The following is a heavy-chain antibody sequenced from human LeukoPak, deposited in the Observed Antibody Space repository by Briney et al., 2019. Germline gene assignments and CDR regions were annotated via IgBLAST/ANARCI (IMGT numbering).Heavy chain of an antibody. J-gene: IGHJ4*02. Sequence: SETLSLTCTVSGGSISSGDYYWSWIRQPPGKGLEWIGYIYHSGSTHFNPSLKSRVTISVDTSKNQFSLKLSSVTAADTAVYFCARGPDSSGYYYFDYWGQGTLVTVSS. CDR2: IYHSGST. V-gene: IGHV4-30-4*01. D-gene: IGHD3-22*01. CDR1: GGSISSGDYY. CDR3: ARGPDSSGYYYFDY.